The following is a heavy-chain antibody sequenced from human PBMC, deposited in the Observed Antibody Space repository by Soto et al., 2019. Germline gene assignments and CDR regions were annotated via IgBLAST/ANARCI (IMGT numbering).Heavy chain of an antibody. J-gene: IGHJ6*02. CDR3: AGGGVRGVITRTRDYYGMDV. CDR2: IDPSDSYI. Sequence: PGESLKISCKGSGYSFNSYWISWVRQMPGKGLEWMGRIDPSDSYINYNPSFQGQVTISADKSISTAYLQWSSLKASDTAMYYCAGGGVRGVITRTRDYYGMDVWGQGTTVTVSS. CDR1: GYSFNSYW. V-gene: IGHV5-10-1*04. D-gene: IGHD3-10*01.